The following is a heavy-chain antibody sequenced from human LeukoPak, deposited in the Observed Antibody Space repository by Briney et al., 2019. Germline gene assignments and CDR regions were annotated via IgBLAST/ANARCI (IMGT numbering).Heavy chain of an antibody. CDR2: IYHSGST. CDR3: AQYSSSSALNSFDY. J-gene: IGHJ4*02. CDR1: GYSISTGYY. V-gene: IGHV4-38-2*02. D-gene: IGHD6-6*01. Sequence: SETLSLTCTVSGYSISTGYYWGWIRQPPGKGLEWIGSIYHSGSTYYNPSLKSRVTISVDTSKNQFSLKLSSVTAADTAVYYCAQYSSSSALNSFDYWGQGTLVTVSS.